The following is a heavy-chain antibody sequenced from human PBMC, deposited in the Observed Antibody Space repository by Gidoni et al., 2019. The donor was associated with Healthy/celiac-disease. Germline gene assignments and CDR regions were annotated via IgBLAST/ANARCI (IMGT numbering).Heavy chain of an antibody. Sequence: EVQLVESGGGLVQPGRSLRLSCAASGFTFADYAMHWVRQAPGKGLEWVSGISWNSGSIGYADSVKGRFTISRDNAKNSLYLQMNSLRAEDTALYYCAKGRHYYDSSGDNWFDPWGQGTLVTVSS. CDR2: ISWNSGSI. CDR3: AKGRHYYDSSGDNWFDP. V-gene: IGHV3-9*01. CDR1: GFTFADYA. J-gene: IGHJ5*02. D-gene: IGHD3-22*01.